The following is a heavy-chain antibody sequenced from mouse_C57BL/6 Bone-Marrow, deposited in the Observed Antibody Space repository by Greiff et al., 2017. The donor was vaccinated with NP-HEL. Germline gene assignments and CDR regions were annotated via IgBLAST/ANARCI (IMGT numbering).Heavy chain of an antibody. CDR1: GYTFTSYW. CDR3: ARGGDPYYYAMDY. J-gene: IGHJ4*01. Sequence: QVQLQQPGAELVMPGASVKLSCKASGYTFTSYWMHWVKQRPGQGLEWIGEIDPSGSYTNYNQKFKGKSTLTVDKSSSTAYMQLSSLTAEDSAVYYCARGGDPYYYAMDYWGQGTSVTVSS. V-gene: IGHV1-69*01. CDR2: IDPSGSYT.